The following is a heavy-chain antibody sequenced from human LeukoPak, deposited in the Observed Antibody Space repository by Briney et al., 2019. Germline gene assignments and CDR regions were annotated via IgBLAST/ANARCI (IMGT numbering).Heavy chain of an antibody. D-gene: IGHD2-15*01. Sequence: GGSLRLSCAASGFTFSSYAMSWVRQAPGKGLEWVSAISGSGGSTYYADSVKGRFTISRDNSKNTLYLQMNSLRAEDTAVYYCAKGAPLVVVEDYYYYMDVWGKGTTVTISS. CDR3: AKGAPLVVVEDYYYYMDV. V-gene: IGHV3-23*01. J-gene: IGHJ6*03. CDR2: ISGSGGST. CDR1: GFTFSSYA.